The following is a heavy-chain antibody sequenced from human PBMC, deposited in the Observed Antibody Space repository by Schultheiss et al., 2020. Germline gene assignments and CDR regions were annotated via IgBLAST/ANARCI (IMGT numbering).Heavy chain of an antibody. V-gene: IGHV1-24*01. CDR3: ATATYRYYYYGMDV. CDR1: GYTLTELS. Sequence: ASVKVSCKVSGYTLTELSMHWVRQAPGQGLEWMGIINPSGGSTSYAQKFQGRVTMTEDTSTDTAYMELSSLRSEDTAVYYCATATYRYYYYGMDVWGQGTTVTVSS. CDR2: INPSGGST. J-gene: IGHJ6*02.